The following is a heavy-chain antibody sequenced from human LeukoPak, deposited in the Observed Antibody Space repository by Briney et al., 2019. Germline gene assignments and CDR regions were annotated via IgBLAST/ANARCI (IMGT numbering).Heavy chain of an antibody. Sequence: SQTLSLTCTVSGGSISSGSYYWSWIRQPAGKGLEWIGRIYTSGSTNYNPPLKSRVTISVDTSKNQFSLKLSSVTAADTAVYYCAREDPNSSSWAYWYFDLWGRGTLVTVSS. CDR1: GGSISSGSYY. V-gene: IGHV4-61*02. D-gene: IGHD6-13*01. CDR3: AREDPNSSSWAYWYFDL. J-gene: IGHJ2*01. CDR2: IYTSGST.